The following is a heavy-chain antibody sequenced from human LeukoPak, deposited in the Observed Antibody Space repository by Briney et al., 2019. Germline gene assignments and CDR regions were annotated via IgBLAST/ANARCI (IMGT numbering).Heavy chain of an antibody. CDR2: IYPGDSET. Sequence: GESLKISCKGSGYRFTNYWIGWVRQMPGKGLEWMGIIYPGDSETRYSPSFQGQVTISADKSISTAYLRWSNLKASDTAVYYCARHIEEVVPGATMRGYNHYYYMDIWGKGTTVTVCS. D-gene: IGHD2-2*01. CDR1: GYRFTNYW. CDR3: ARHIEEVVPGATMRGYNHYYYMDI. V-gene: IGHV5-51*01. J-gene: IGHJ6*03.